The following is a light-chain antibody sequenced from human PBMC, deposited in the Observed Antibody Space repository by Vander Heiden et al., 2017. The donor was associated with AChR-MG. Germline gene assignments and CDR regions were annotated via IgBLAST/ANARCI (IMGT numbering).Light chain of an antibody. CDR1: QSVASNV. J-gene: IGKJ4*01. Sequence: EIVLTQSPGTLSLSPGERATLTCRASQSVASNVLVWYQQKPGQAPRLLIYGASSRATGIPDRFSGSGFGTDFTLTISRLEPEDIAVYYCQQYASSPLTFGGGTKVEIK. CDR2: GAS. V-gene: IGKV3-20*01. CDR3: QQYASSPLT.